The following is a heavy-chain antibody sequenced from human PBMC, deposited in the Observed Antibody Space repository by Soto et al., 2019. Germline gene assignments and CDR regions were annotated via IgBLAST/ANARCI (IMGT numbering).Heavy chain of an antibody. D-gene: IGHD3-3*01. Sequence: SETLSLTCTVSGGSISSGDYYWSWIRQPPGKGPEWIGYIYYSGSTYYNPSLKSRVTISVDTSKNQFSLKLSSVTAADTAVYYCARGPRYYDFWSGYYYGMDVWGQGTTVTVSS. V-gene: IGHV4-30-4*01. CDR3: ARGPRYYDFWSGYYYGMDV. CDR1: GGSISSGDYY. CDR2: IYYSGST. J-gene: IGHJ6*02.